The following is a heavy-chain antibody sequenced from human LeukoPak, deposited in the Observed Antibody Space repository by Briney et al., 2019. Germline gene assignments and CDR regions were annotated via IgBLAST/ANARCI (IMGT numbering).Heavy chain of an antibody. D-gene: IGHD3-3*01. V-gene: IGHV4-34*01. CDR3: ARGRRIFGVAKGWFDP. CDR1: GGSFSGYY. J-gene: IGHJ5*02. CDR2: INHSGST. Sequence: PSENLSLTCAVYGGSFSGYYWSWIRQPPGKGLEWIGEINHSGSTNYNPSLKSRVTISVDTSKNQFSLKLSSVTAADTAVYYCARGRRIFGVAKGWFDPWGQGTLVTVSS.